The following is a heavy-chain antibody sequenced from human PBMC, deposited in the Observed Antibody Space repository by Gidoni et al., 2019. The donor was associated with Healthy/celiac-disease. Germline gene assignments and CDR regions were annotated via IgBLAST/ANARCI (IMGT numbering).Heavy chain of an antibody. CDR3: ARDPYCSGGSCYSAPDAFDI. J-gene: IGHJ3*02. D-gene: IGHD2-15*01. Sequence: QVQLGQSGAEMKKPGSSVKVSCKASGGTFSSYAISWVRQAPGQGLEWMGGIIPIFGTTKYAQKFQGRVTITADESTSTAYMELSSLRSEDTAVYHCARDPYCSGGSCYSAPDAFDIWGQGTMVTVSS. CDR2: IIPIFGTT. CDR1: GGTFSSYA. V-gene: IGHV1-69*12.